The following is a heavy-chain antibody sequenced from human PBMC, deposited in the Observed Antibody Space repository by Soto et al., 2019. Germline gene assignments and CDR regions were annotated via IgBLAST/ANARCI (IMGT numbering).Heavy chain of an antibody. D-gene: IGHD2-2*01. CDR2: IIPIFGIA. CDR3: AREDRDRETGLVPAAIDGMDV. V-gene: IGHV1-69*08. CDR1: GGTVSRYS. J-gene: IGHJ6*02. Sequence: QVQLVQSGAEVKKPGSSVKVSCKASGGTVSRYSITWVRQAPGHGLEWIGRIIPIFGIASYAQKFQGRVTITAEESTSKAYMELSRLRSDDTAVYYCAREDRDRETGLVPAAIDGMDVWGQGTTVTVSS.